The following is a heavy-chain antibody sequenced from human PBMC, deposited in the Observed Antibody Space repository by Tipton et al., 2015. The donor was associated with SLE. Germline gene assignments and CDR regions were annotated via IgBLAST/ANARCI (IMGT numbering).Heavy chain of an antibody. V-gene: IGHV4-39*07. CDR2: ISYSGST. D-gene: IGHD2-2*02. Sequence: TLSLTCTVSGGSISSSSYYWGWIRQPPGKGLEWIGSISYSGSTYYNPSLKSRVTISVDTSKNQFSLKLSSVTAADTAMYYCARALWVDKDFEVPLAIRLRAFDIWGQGRMVTVSS. CDR3: ARALWVDKDFEVPLAIRLRAFDI. CDR1: GGSISSSSYY. J-gene: IGHJ3*02.